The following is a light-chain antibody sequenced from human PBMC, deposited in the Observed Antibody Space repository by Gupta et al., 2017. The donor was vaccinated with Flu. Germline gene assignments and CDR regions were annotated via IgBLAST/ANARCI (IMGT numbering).Light chain of an antibody. CDR3: QQYNSYSVT. J-gene: IGKJ4*01. CDR1: QSISSW. CDR2: KAS. Sequence: DIQMTQSPSTLSASVGDRVTITCRASQSISSWFAWYQQKPGKAPKLLIYKASSLESGVPSRFSGSGSGTEFTLTISSLQPDDFATYYCQQYNSYSVTFGGGTKVEIK. V-gene: IGKV1-5*03.